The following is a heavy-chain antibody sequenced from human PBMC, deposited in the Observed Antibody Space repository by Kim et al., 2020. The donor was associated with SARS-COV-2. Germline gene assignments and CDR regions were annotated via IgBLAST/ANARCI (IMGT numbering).Heavy chain of an antibody. CDR2: INHSGST. CDR1: GGSFSGYY. CDR3: ARGHYYFDY. J-gene: IGHJ4*02. Sequence: SETLSLTCAVYGGSFSGYYWSWIRQPPGKGLEWIGEINHSGSTNYNPSLKSRVTISVDTSKNQFSLKLSSVTAADTAVYYCARGHYYFDYWCQGTRVPVS. V-gene: IGHV4-34*01.